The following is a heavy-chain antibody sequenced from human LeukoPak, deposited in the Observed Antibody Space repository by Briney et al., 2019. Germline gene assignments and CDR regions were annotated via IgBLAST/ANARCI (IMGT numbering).Heavy chain of an antibody. Sequence: GGSLRLSCAASGFTFDDYGMSWVRQAPGKGLEWVSGINWNGGSTGYVDSVKGRFTISRDNAKNSLYLQMNSLRAEDTALYHCARGIAADIVATIDNYYYYGMDVWGQGTTVTVSS. CDR3: ARGIAADIVATIDNYYYYGMDV. CDR1: GFTFDDYG. V-gene: IGHV3-20*01. D-gene: IGHD5-12*01. J-gene: IGHJ6*02. CDR2: INWNGGST.